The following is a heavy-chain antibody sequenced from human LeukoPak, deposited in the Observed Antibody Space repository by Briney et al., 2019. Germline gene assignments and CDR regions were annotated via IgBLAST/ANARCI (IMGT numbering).Heavy chain of an antibody. V-gene: IGHV1-24*01. J-gene: IGHJ4*02. Sequence: AASVKVSCKVSGYTLTELSMHWVRQAPGKGLEWMGGFDPEDGETIYAQKFQGRVTMTEDTSTDTAYMELSSLRSEDTAVYYCATVGLRYFDWLPSAFDYWGQGTLVTVSS. CDR1: GYTLTELS. D-gene: IGHD3-9*01. CDR2: FDPEDGET. CDR3: ATVGLRYFDWLPSAFDY.